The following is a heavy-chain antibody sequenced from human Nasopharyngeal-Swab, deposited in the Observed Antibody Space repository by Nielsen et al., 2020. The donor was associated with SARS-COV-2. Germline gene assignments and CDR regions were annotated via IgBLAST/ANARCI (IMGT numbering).Heavy chain of an antibody. D-gene: IGHD3-22*01. CDR1: GFSLSTSGMC. V-gene: IGHV2-70*11. Sequence: SGPTLVKPTQTLTLTCTFSGFSLSTSGMCVSWIRQPPGKALEWLARIDWDDDKYYSTSLKTRPTISKDTSKNQVVLTMTNMGPVDTATYYCARMTPIVAFDYWGQGTLVTVSS. CDR3: ARMTPIVAFDY. J-gene: IGHJ4*02. CDR2: IDWDDDK.